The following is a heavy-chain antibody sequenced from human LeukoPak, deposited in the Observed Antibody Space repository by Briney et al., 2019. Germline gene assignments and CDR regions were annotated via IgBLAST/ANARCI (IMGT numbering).Heavy chain of an antibody. D-gene: IGHD3-3*01. V-gene: IGHV4-4*02. CDR1: GGSISSSNW. J-gene: IGHJ5*02. CDR3: ARGRRDFWSGYLSYNWFDP. CDR2: IYHSGST. Sequence: SSETLSLTCAVSGGSISSSNWWSWVRQPPGKGLEWIGEIYHSGSTNYNPSLKSRVTISVDKSKNQFSLKLSSVTAADTAVYYCARGRRDFWSGYLSYNWFDPWGQGTLVTVSS.